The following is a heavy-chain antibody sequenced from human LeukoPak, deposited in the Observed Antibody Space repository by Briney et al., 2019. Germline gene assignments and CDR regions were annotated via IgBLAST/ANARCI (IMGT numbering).Heavy chain of an antibody. CDR1: GGSISSYY. J-gene: IGHJ6*03. CDR3: IRQWLWRAV. Sequence: PSETLSLTCTVSGGSISSYYWSWIRQPPGKGLEWIGYIYYSGSTNYNPSLKSRVTISVDTSKNQFSLRLNSVTAADMAVYYCIRQWLWRAVWGKGTTVTVSS. D-gene: IGHD6-19*01. CDR2: IYYSGST. V-gene: IGHV4-59*12.